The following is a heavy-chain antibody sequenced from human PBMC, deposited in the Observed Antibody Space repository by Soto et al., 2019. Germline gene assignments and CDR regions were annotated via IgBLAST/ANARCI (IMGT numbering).Heavy chain of an antibody. J-gene: IGHJ5*01. D-gene: IGHD2-15*01. Sequence: SETLSLTCAVFCGSISSGGHSWSWLRQPPGRGLEWIGYIYQNGVPYYHPSLESRVTISLDTSKNHFSLNMSSVTAADTAVYYCAIGVYCSGGTCSYRVVMFDLWGQGALVTVSS. CDR2: IYQNGVP. CDR1: CGSISSGGHS. V-gene: IGHV4-30-2*01. CDR3: AIGVYCSGGTCSYRVVMFDL.